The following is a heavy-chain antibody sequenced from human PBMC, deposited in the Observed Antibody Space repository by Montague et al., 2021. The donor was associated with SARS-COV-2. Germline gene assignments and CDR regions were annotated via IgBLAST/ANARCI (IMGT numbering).Heavy chain of an antibody. V-gene: IGHV4-59*08. CDR2: GHYSGSS. Sequence: SETLSLTCGVSGDSINICYWSWIRQPPGKGLEWVGNGHYSGSSNYNPSLRKRVAISGDTSRNQFSLNLRSVSAADTAVYYCARHMPNIYYNGFDFWGQGTLVTVSS. J-gene: IGHJ5*01. CDR3: ARHMPNIYYNGFDF. D-gene: IGHD3-10*01. CDR1: GDSINICY.